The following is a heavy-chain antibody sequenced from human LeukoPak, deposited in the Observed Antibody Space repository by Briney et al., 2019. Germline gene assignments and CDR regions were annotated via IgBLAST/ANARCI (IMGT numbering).Heavy chain of an antibody. CDR2: INPSSGAT. J-gene: IGHJ5*02. CDR3: ARGWQINSSGGFVDP. Sequence: ASLKVSCQASGYGFTDHYVHWIRQAPGQGLEWMGWINPSSGATIYAQKFQGRVTMTRDTFTTTAYMEINSLVSDDTAVYYCARGWQINSSGGFVDPWGQGTLVTVSS. D-gene: IGHD6-6*01. V-gene: IGHV1-2*02. CDR1: GYGFTDHY.